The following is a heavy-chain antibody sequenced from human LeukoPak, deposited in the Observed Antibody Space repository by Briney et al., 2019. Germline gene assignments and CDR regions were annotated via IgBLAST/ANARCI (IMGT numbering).Heavy chain of an antibody. J-gene: IGHJ4*02. CDR3: ARGMTYYYASSGPSDY. CDR1: GFTFSDYY. D-gene: IGHD3-22*01. V-gene: IGHV3-11*01. CDR2: ISSSGSTI. Sequence: GGSLRLSCAASGFTFSDYYMSWIRQAPGKGLEWVSYISSSGSTIYYADSVKGRFTISRDNAKNSLYLQMNSLRAEDTAVYYCARGMTYYYASSGPSDYWGQGTLVTVSS.